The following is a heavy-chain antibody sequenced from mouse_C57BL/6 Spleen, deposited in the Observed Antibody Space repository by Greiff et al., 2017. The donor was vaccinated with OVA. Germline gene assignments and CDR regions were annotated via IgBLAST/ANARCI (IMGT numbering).Heavy chain of an antibody. Sequence: EVQGVESGGGLVQPGGSMKLSCVASGFTFSNYWMNWVRQSPEKGLEWVAQIRLKSDNYATHYAESVKGRFTISRDDSKSSVYLQMNNLRAEDTGIYYCTGSSYPYWYFDVWGTGTTVTVSS. CDR1: GFTFSNYW. CDR2: IRLKSDNYAT. J-gene: IGHJ1*03. V-gene: IGHV6-3*01. D-gene: IGHD1-1*01. CDR3: TGSSYPYWYFDV.